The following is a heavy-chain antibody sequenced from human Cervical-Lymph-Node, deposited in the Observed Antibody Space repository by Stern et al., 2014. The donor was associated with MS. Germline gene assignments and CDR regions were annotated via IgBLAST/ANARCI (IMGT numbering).Heavy chain of an antibody. Sequence: VQLVESGPELQKPGASVKVSCKASGYTFTDYGIIWVRQAPGQGLEWMGWISGYNANTNYAQKFQGRVTMTTDTSTSTAYMELRSLNSDDTAMYYCARDRVDGYWYFDLWGRGTLVTVSS. J-gene: IGHJ2*01. CDR3: ARDRVDGYWYFDL. CDR2: ISGYNANT. D-gene: IGHD5-12*01. V-gene: IGHV1-18*01. CDR1: GYTFTDYG.